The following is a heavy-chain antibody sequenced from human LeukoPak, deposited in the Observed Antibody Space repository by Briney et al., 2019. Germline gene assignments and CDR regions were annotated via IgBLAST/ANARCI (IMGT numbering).Heavy chain of an antibody. V-gene: IGHV3-33*07. J-gene: IGHJ6*03. CDR2: IWYDGSNK. CDR1: GFTFNSYA. CDR3: ARARGWEPNYYYYYMDV. Sequence: GGSLRLSCIPSGFTFNSYAMFWVRQAPGKGLEWVSLIWYDGSNKYYADSVKGRFTISRDNSKNTLYLQMNSLRAEDTAVYYCARARGWEPNYYYYYMDVWGKGTTVTVSS. D-gene: IGHD1-26*01.